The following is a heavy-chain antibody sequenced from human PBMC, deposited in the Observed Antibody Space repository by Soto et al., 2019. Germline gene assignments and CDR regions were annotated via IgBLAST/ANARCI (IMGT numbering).Heavy chain of an antibody. CDR1: GYTFDNYA. J-gene: IGHJ3*02. Sequence: QVQLVQSGAQVKKPGASVKVSCKASGYTFDNYALHWVRQAPGRRLEWMGWIHAGNGYTKYSQSFQGRVTITRDTSAAAAPKDLTSLRSEDTAVFYCARVQHRGYDFKRAFDIWGQGTMVTVSS. D-gene: IGHD5-12*01. CDR2: IHAGNGYT. V-gene: IGHV1-3*01. CDR3: ARVQHRGYDFKRAFDI.